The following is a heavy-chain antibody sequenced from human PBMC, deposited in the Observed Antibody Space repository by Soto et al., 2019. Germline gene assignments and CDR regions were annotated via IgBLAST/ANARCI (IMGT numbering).Heavy chain of an antibody. CDR2: ISHTGLTM. D-gene: IGHD6-6*01. V-gene: IGHV3-11*01. Sequence: GGSLRLSCAASAFTFSDYYMSWVRQAPGKGLEWLSYISHTGLTMYYADSVQGRFTISRDNAKNSLFLQMNSLRAEDTAVYYCARVFLTVAARRDFYLDVWGKGTTVTVSS. J-gene: IGHJ6*03. CDR3: ARVFLTVAARRDFYLDV. CDR1: AFTFSDYY.